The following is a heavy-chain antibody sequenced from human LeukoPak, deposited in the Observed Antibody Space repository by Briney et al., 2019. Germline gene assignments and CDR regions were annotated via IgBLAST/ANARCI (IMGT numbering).Heavy chain of an antibody. CDR3: ARWGWTVVVPAAIPFDY. CDR1: GYSFTSYW. Sequence: GESLKISCKGSGYSFTSYWIGWVRQMPGKGLEWMGIIYPGDSDTRYSPSFQGQVTISADKSISTAYLQWSSLKASDTAMYYCARWGWTVVVPAAIPFDYWGQGTLVTVSS. V-gene: IGHV5-51*01. J-gene: IGHJ4*02. D-gene: IGHD2-2*02. CDR2: IYPGDSDT.